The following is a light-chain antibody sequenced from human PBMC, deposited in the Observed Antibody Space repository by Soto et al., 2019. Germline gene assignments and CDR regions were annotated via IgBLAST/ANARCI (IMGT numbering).Light chain of an antibody. CDR1: QSISSW. Sequence: DIQMTQSPSTLSASVGDRVTITCRASQSISSWLAWYQQKPGKATKLLIYDASSLVSGVPSRFSGSGSGTEVTLTISSLQPDDFATYYCQQYNSYSYTFGQGTKLEIK. CDR2: DAS. J-gene: IGKJ2*01. CDR3: QQYNSYSYT. V-gene: IGKV1-5*01.